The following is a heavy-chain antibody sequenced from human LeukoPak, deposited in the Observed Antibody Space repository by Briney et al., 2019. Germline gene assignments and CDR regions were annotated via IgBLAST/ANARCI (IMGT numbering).Heavy chain of an antibody. J-gene: IGHJ1*01. CDR3: ARDLVVTAIHYFQH. Sequence: GGSLRLSCAASGFTFSRYAMHWVRQAPGKGLEWVAVISYEGSNKQYADSVKGRFTISRDNSKNTLDLQMNSLRAEDTAVYYCARDLVVTAIHYFQHWGQGTLVTVSS. CDR1: GFTFSRYA. CDR2: ISYEGSNK. V-gene: IGHV3-30-3*01. D-gene: IGHD2-21*02.